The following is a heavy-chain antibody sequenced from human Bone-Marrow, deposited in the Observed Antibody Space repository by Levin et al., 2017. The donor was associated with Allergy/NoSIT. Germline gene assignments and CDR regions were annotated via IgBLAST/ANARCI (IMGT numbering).Heavy chain of an antibody. V-gene: IGHV4-59*01. CDR2: IYYSGST. CDR1: GDSISRYY. J-gene: IGHJ6*02. Sequence: SQTLSLTCNVSGDSISRYYWSWLRQPPGKGLEWVGYIYYSGSTNYNPSLKSRVTISVDTSKNQFSLDLNFVTAADTAVYYCARDAQTSPTRNYGMDVWGQGTTVTVSS. CDR3: ARDAQTSPTRNYGMDV.